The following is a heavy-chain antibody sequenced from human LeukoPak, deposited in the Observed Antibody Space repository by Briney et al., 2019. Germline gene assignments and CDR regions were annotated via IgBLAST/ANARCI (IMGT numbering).Heavy chain of an antibody. CDR3: ARDGGIVPARITYYQYGMDV. J-gene: IGHJ6*02. Sequence: PGGSLRLSCAASGLTFSRYWMSWVRQAPGKGLECVANIKQDGSEKYYVDSVKGRFTISRDNAKNSLYLQMNSLRAEDTAVYYCARDGGIVPARITYYQYGMDVWGQGTTVTVSS. CDR1: GLTFSRYW. CDR2: IKQDGSEK. V-gene: IGHV3-7*01. D-gene: IGHD2-2*01.